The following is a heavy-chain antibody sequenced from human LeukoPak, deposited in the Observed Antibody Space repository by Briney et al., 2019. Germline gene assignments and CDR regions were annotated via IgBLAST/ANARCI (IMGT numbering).Heavy chain of an antibody. J-gene: IGHJ4*02. CDR1: GFTFSSYS. CDR3: ARDPGYSYGAHPG. D-gene: IGHD5-18*01. Sequence: PGGSLRLSCAASGFTFSSYSMNWVRRAPGKGLEWVSSISSSSSYIYYADSVKGRFTISRDNAKNSLYLQMNSLRAEDTAVYYCARDPGYSYGAHPGWGQGTLVTVSS. CDR2: ISSSSSYI. V-gene: IGHV3-21*01.